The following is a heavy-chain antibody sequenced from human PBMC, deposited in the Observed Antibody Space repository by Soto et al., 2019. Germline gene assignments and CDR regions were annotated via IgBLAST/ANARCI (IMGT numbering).Heavy chain of an antibody. V-gene: IGHV4-39*07. J-gene: IGHJ5*02. CDR1: GGSISSSSSY. CDR3: ARGGLLTGYLGAWIHRSKFDP. CDR2: INYSGST. Sequence: SETLSLTCTVSGGSISSSSSYWGWIRQPPGKGLEWIGYINYSGSTNYNPSLKSRVTISVDTSKNQFSLKLSSVTAADTAVYYCARGGLLTGYLGAWIHRSKFDPWGQGTLVTVSS. D-gene: IGHD3-9*01.